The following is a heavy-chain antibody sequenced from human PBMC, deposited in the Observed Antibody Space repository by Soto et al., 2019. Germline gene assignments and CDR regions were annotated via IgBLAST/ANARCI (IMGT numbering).Heavy chain of an antibody. J-gene: IGHJ4*02. CDR3: AKGSGWYPPFDY. D-gene: IGHD6-19*01. V-gene: IGHV1-69*02. Sequence: ASVKVSCKASGGTFSSYTISWVRQAPGQGLEWMGRIIPILGIANYAQKFQGRVTITADKSTSTAYMELSSLRSEDTAVYYCAKGSGWYPPFDYWGQGTLVTVSS. CDR1: GGTFSSYT. CDR2: IIPILGIA.